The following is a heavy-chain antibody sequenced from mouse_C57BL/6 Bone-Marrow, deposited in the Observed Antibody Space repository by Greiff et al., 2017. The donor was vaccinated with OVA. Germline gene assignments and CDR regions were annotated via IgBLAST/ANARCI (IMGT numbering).Heavy chain of an antibody. J-gene: IGHJ3*01. CDR3: ARRPKSYYDYDGAY. CDR1: GYTFTDYY. V-gene: IGHV1-19*01. CDR2: INPYNGGT. Sequence: VHVKQSGPVLVKPGASVKMSCKASGYTFTDYYMNWVKQSHGKSLEWIGVINPYNGGTSYNQKFKGKATLTVDKSSSTAYMELNSLTSEDSAVDYCARRPKSYYDYDGAYWGQGTLVTVSA. D-gene: IGHD2-4*01.